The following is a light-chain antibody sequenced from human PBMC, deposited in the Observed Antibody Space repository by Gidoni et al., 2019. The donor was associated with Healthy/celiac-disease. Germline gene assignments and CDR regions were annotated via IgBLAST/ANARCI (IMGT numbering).Light chain of an antibody. CDR2: RNN. CDR1: SSNIGSNY. V-gene: IGLV1-47*01. J-gene: IGLJ2*01. CDR3: AAWDDSLSAPVV. Sequence: QSVLTQPPSASGPPGQRVTIPCSGSSSNIGSNYVYWYQQHPGTAPKLLIYRNNQRPSGVPDRFSGSKSGTSASLAISGLRSEDEADYYCAAWDDSLSAPVVFGGGTKLTVL.